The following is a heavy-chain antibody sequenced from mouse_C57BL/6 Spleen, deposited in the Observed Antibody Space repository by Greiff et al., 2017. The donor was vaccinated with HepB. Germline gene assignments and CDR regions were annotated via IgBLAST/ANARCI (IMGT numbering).Heavy chain of an antibody. J-gene: IGHJ4*01. CDR2: IWWDDDK. CDR1: GFSLSTFGMG. CDR3: ARIYYYGSSYDYAMDY. Sequence: QVTLKECGPGILQPSQTLSLTCSFSGFSLSTFGMGVGWIRQPSGKGLEWLAHIWWDDDKYYNPALKSRLTISKDTSKNQVFLKIANVDTADTATYYCARIYYYGSSYDYAMDYWGQGTSVTVSS. D-gene: IGHD1-1*01. V-gene: IGHV8-8*01.